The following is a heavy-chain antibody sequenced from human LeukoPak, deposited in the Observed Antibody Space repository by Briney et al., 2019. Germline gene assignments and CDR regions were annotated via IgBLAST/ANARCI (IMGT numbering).Heavy chain of an antibody. CDR2: IYSGGST. Sequence: PGGSLRLSRAASGFTVSSNYMSWVRQAPGKGLEWVSVIYSGGSTYYADSVKGRFTISRDNSKNTLFLQMNSLRAEDTAVYYCARASDYYDSSGYFPDPLDYWGQGTLVTVSS. CDR3: ARASDYYDSSGYFPDPLDY. D-gene: IGHD3-22*01. V-gene: IGHV3-53*01. CDR1: GFTVSSNY. J-gene: IGHJ4*02.